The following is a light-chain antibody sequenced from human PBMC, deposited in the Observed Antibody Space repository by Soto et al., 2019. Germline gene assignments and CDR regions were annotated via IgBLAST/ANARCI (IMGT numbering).Light chain of an antibody. V-gene: IGKV1-6*01. CDR1: QSISNR. CDR2: AAS. J-gene: IGKJ1*01. Sequence: IQMTQSPSTLSASVGDRVTITCRASQSISNRLAWYQQKPGKAPKVLIYAASSLQSGVPSRFSGSASGTDFTLTISSLQPEDFATYYCLQDYSYPWTFGQGTKVDIK. CDR3: LQDYSYPWT.